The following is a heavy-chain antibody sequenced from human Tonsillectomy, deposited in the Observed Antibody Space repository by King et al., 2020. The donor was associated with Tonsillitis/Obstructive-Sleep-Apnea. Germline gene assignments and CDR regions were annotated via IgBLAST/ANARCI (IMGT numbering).Heavy chain of an antibody. J-gene: IGHJ3*02. CDR3: ARDMVLEAGGDAFDI. CDR1: GGSISGYY. D-gene: IGHD3-10*01. V-gene: IGHV4-59*01. Sequence: QLQLQESGPGLVKPSETLSLTCSVSGGSISGYYWSWIRQPPGKGLEWIGYIYYSGNTNYNPSLKSRVTISVDTSKNQFSLKLSSVTAADTAVYYCARDMVLEAGGDAFDIWGQGTMVTVSS. CDR2: IYYSGNT.